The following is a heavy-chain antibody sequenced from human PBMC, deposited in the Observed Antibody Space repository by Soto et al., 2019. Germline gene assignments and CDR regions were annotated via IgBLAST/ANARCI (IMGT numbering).Heavy chain of an antibody. CDR3: AKDYYDSSGYPDAFDI. J-gene: IGHJ3*02. Sequence: QPGGSLRLSCAASGFTFSSYAMSWVRQAPGRGLEWVSAISGSGGSTYYADSVKGRFTISRDNSKNTLYLQMNSLRAEDTAVYYCAKDYYDSSGYPDAFDIWGQGTMVTVSS. V-gene: IGHV3-23*01. CDR1: GFTFSSYA. D-gene: IGHD3-22*01. CDR2: ISGSGGST.